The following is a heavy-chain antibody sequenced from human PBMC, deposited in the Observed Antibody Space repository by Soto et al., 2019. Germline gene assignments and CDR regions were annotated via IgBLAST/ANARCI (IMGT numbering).Heavy chain of an antibody. CDR1: GGTFSDST. J-gene: IGHJ6*02. CDR2: IIPIFDTA. D-gene: IGHD1-1*01. Sequence: QVQLVQSGAELRKPGSSVKVSCKASGGTFSDSTINWVRQAPGQRLEWMGGIIPIFDTANYAEKFQGRVTITAEESTSKSFMEVSSLRSEDTAVYYCARNGTLTGYSYGMDVWGQGTMVTVSS. CDR3: ARNGTLTGYSYGMDV. V-gene: IGHV1-69*01.